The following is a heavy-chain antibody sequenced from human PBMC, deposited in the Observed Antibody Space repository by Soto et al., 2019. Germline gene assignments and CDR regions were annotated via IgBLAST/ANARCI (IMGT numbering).Heavy chain of an antibody. J-gene: IGHJ4*02. CDR1: GYNVANYW. V-gene: IGHV5-51*01. CDR3: ARGALSGYYFDY. CDR2: IYPGDSDK. D-gene: IGHD3-9*01. Sequence: GESLKISCKGSGYNVANYWIGWVRQMPGKGLEWMGIIYPGDSDKTYSPSFQGQVFMSADKSISTAYLQWNSLKTSDTAMYYCARGALSGYYFDYWGQGTLVTVSS.